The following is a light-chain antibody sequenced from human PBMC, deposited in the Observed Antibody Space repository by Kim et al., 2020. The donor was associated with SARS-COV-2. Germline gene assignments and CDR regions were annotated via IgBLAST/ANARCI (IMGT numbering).Light chain of an antibody. CDR2: DAS. CDR3: QQYNSYWT. V-gene: IGKV1-5*01. Sequence: DIQMTQSPSTLSASVGDRVTITCRASQSITSWLAWYQQKPGKAPKLLIYDASSLESGVPSRFSGSGSGTGFTLTISSLQPDDFATYYCQQYNSYWTFGQGTNVDIK. J-gene: IGKJ1*01. CDR1: QSITSW.